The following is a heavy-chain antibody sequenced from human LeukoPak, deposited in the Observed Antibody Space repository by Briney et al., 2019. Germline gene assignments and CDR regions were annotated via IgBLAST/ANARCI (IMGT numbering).Heavy chain of an antibody. V-gene: IGHV3-30*02. CDR3: AKDKGRLRLKTDAFDI. D-gene: IGHD3-16*01. CDR1: GFTFSSYG. Sequence: GGSLRLSCAASGFTFSSYGMHWVRQAPGKGLEWVAFIRYDGSNKYYADSVKGRFTISRDNSKNTLYLQMNSLRAEDTAVYYCAKDKGRLRLKTDAFDIWGQGTMVTVSS. J-gene: IGHJ3*02. CDR2: IRYDGSNK.